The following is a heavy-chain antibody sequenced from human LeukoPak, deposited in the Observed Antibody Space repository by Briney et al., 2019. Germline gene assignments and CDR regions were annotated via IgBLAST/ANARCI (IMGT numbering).Heavy chain of an antibody. V-gene: IGHV3-73*01. Sequence: PGGSLRLSCAASGFTFRGSAIHWVRQSCGKGLEGMGHIYKEKNSYATASAYAEWVKDRFTVSRDDSNERLYRQMNSQRNEDTAVYYCTARGEGTLLWFGKVGDYWGQGTLVTVSS. D-gene: IGHD3-10*01. CDR1: GFTFRGSA. J-gene: IGHJ4*02. CDR3: TARGEGTLLWFGKVGDY. CDR2: IYKEKNSYATAS.